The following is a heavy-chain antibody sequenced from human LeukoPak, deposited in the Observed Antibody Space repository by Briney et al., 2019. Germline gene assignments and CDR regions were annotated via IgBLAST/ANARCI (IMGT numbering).Heavy chain of an antibody. CDR3: ARDRGYCSSGSCYGLYFDS. J-gene: IGHJ4*02. D-gene: IGHD2-15*01. CDR1: GFTFSSYS. CDR2: ISSSSGYI. Sequence: GSLRLSCAASGFTFSSYSMNWVRQAPGKGLEWVASISSSSGYIFYADSVKGRFTVSRDNAKNSLYLQISNLRAEDTALYYCARDRGYCSSGSCYGLYFDSWGQGTLVTVSS. V-gene: IGHV3-21*01.